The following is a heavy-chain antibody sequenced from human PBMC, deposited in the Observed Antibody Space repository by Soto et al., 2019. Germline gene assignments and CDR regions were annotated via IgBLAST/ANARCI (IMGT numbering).Heavy chain of an antibody. J-gene: IGHJ6*02. CDR1: GYTFTGHY. CDR3: ARGGAAWTYYYYGMDV. V-gene: IGHV1-2*02. CDR2: VNPNGVGT. Sequence: QVQLVQSGAEVKKPGASVKVSCKASGYTFTGHYMHWVRQAPGQGLEWMGWVNPNGVGTILAQKFQCRVTLKRDTSIITAYMELTTLNSDDTAVYYCARGGAAWTYYYYGMDVWGQGTTVTVSS. D-gene: IGHD6-25*01.